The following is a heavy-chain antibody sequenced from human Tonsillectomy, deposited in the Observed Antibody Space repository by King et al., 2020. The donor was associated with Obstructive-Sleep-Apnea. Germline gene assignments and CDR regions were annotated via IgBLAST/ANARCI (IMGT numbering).Heavy chain of an antibody. Sequence: VQLVESGGGLVKPGGSLRLSCAASGFTFSSYSMNWVRQAPGKGLEWVSSISSRSSDKYYADSGKGRVTISRDNAKNSLYLQTNSLRAEDTAVYYCAREIWFGELFTNYYYYGMDVWGQGTTVTVSS. CDR3: AREIWFGELFTNYYYYGMDV. D-gene: IGHD3-10*01. CDR2: ISSRSSDK. J-gene: IGHJ6*02. CDR1: GFTFSSYS. V-gene: IGHV3-21*01.